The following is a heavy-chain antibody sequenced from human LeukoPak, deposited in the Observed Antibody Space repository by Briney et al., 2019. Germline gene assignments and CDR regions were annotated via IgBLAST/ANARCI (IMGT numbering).Heavy chain of an antibody. D-gene: IGHD4-11*01. CDR3: PKRTWPLKYSLANIDY. CDR1: GFTFSSYA. Sequence: GGSLRLSCAASGFTFSSYAMSWVRQAPGKGLEWVSAISGSGGSTYYADSVKGRFTTSRDNAKNTLYLQMNSMRAEDTAVYYCPKRTWPLKYSLANIDYWGQGTLVTVSS. J-gene: IGHJ4*02. V-gene: IGHV3-23*01. CDR2: ISGSGGST.